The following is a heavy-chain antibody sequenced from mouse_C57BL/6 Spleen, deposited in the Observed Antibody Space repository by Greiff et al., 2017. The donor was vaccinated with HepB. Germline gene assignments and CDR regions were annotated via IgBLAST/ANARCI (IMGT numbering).Heavy chain of an antibody. Sequence: VQVVESGAELAKPGASVKLSCKASGYTFTSYWMHWVKQRPGQGLEWIGYINPSSGYTKYNQKFKDKATLTADKSSSTAYMQLSSLTYEDSAVYYCARYYYGTLYAMDYWGQGTSVTGSS. D-gene: IGHD1-1*01. CDR3: ARYYYGTLYAMDY. CDR1: GYTFTSYW. CDR2: INPSSGYT. V-gene: IGHV1-7*01. J-gene: IGHJ4*01.